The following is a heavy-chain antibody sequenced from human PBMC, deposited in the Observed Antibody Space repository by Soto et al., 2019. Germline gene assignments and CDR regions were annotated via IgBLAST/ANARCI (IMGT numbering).Heavy chain of an antibody. J-gene: IGHJ6*03. CDR1: SGSISSSNW. Sequence: NPSETLSLTCAVSSGSISSSNWWSWVRQPPGKGLEWIGEIYHSGSTNYNPSLKSRVTISVDKSKNQFSLKLSSATAADTAVYYCARGPKLLKENYYYMDVWGKGTTVTVSS. CDR2: IYHSGST. CDR3: ARGPKLLKENYYYMDV. V-gene: IGHV4-4*02. D-gene: IGHD2-15*01.